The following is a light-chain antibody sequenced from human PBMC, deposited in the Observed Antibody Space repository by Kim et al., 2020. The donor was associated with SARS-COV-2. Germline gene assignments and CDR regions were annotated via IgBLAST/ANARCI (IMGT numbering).Light chain of an antibody. V-gene: IGKV1-16*02. CDR2: ASS. J-gene: IGKJ1*01. CDR3: QQYLSYPLT. Sequence: ASVGDSVTITWRGSQDVRNFLAWFQQRPGEAPKSLIYASSSLRSGVQSHFSGSGSGTDFTLTISSLQPEDFATYYCQQYLSYPLTFGQGTKVDIK. CDR1: QDVRNF.